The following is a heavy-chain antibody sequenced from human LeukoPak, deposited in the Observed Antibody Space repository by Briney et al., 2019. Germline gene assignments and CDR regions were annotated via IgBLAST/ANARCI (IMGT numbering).Heavy chain of an antibody. CDR2: ISGSGGST. D-gene: IGHD7-27*01. V-gene: IGHV3-23*01. Sequence: GGSLRLSCVVSGLTFSSFAMSWVRQAPGKGLEWVSAISGSGGSTYYVDSVKGRITISRDNSKNTLYLQMNSLRAEDTAVYYCAKYTGRRASDMWGQGTMVTVSS. J-gene: IGHJ3*02. CDR3: AKYTGRRASDM. CDR1: GLTFSSFA.